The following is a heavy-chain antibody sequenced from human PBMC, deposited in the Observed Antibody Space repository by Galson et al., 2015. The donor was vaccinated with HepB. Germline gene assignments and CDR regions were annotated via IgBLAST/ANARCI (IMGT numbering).Heavy chain of an antibody. J-gene: IGHJ4*02. Sequence: SLRLSCAASGFTFSSYGMHWVRQAPGKGLEWVAVISYDGSNKYYADSVKGRFTISRDNSKNTLYLQMNSLRAEDTAVYYCAKDPRYYDILTGYYFDYWGQGTLVTVSS. CDR3: AKDPRYYDILTGYYFDY. V-gene: IGHV3-30*18. CDR1: GFTFSSYG. D-gene: IGHD3-9*01. CDR2: ISYDGSNK.